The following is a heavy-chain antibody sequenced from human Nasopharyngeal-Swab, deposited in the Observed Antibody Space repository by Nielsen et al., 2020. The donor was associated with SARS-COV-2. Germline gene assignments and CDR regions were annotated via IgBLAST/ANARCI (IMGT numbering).Heavy chain of an antibody. V-gene: IGHV4-39*02. CDR1: GGCLSSSNYY. CDR3: GRLTKTTVTRRLYFDY. Sequence: SETLSLTCTVSGGCLSSSNYYWGWIRQPPGKGLEWIGTVSYSGPTYYNPSLKSRVTMSVDTSKNHFSLRLTSVTAADTAVYYCGRLTKTTVTRRLYFDYWGQGTLVTVSS. D-gene: IGHD4-11*01. J-gene: IGHJ4*02. CDR2: VSYSGPT.